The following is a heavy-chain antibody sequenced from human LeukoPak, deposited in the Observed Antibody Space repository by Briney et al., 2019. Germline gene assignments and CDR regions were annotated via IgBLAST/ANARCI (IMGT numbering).Heavy chain of an antibody. Sequence: GGSLRLSCAASGFTFSSYAMSWVRQAPGKGLEWVSAISGSGGSTYYADSVKGRFTISRDNSKNTLYLQMNSLRAEDTAVYYCAKWGNDSFERSGFFSYYFDYWGQGTLVTVSS. CDR1: GFTFSSYA. D-gene: IGHD3-22*01. CDR3: AKWGNDSFERSGFFSYYFDY. CDR2: ISGSGGST. V-gene: IGHV3-23*01. J-gene: IGHJ4*02.